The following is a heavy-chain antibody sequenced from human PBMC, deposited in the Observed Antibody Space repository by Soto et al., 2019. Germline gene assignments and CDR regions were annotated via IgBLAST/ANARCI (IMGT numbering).Heavy chain of an antibody. CDR2: IYYSGST. CDR1: GGSISSYY. Sequence: SETLSLTCTVSGGSISSYYWSWIRQPPGKGLEWIGYIYYSGSTNYNPSLKSRVIISVDTSKNQFSLKLSSVTAADTAVYYCARVLRVAGTTNWFDPWGQGTLVTVSS. D-gene: IGHD6-19*01. V-gene: IGHV4-59*01. J-gene: IGHJ5*02. CDR3: ARVLRVAGTTNWFDP.